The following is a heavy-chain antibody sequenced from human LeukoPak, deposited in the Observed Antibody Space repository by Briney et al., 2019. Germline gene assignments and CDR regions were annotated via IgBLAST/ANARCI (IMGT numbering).Heavy chain of an antibody. J-gene: IGHJ4*02. CDR1: GGTFSSYA. V-gene: IGHV1-69*04. CDR3: ARRGDYFDY. CDR2: IIPILGMA. Sequence: SVKVSCKLSGGTFSSYAISWVRQAPGQGLEWMGRIIPILGMANYAQKFQGRVTITADKSTSTAYMELSSLRSEDTAVYYCARRGDYFDYWGQGTLVTVSS. D-gene: IGHD2-15*01.